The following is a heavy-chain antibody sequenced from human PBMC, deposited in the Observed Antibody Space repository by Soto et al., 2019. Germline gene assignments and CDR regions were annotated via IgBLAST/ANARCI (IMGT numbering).Heavy chain of an antibody. CDR2: IILIFGTA. Sequence: QVQLVQSGAEVKKPGSSVKVSCKASGGTFSSYAISWVRQAPVQGLEWMGGIILIFGTANYGQKFQGRVKITADKSTSTAYMEMSSLRSEDTAVYYCATLGGTAMVKIDYWGQGTLVTVSS. J-gene: IGHJ4*02. CDR1: GGTFSSYA. CDR3: ATLGGTAMVKIDY. D-gene: IGHD5-18*01. V-gene: IGHV1-69*06.